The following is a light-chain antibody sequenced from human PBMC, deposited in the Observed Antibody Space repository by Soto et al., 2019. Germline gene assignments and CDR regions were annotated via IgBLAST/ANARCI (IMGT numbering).Light chain of an antibody. CDR1: QTVRNNY. CDR2: DAS. Sequence: EFVLTQSPGTLSLSPGERATLSCRASQTVRNNYLAWYQQKPGQAPRLLIYDASSRATGIPDRFSGGGSGTDFTLTISRLEPEDFAVYYCQQYSGRPPRTFGQGTKVDIK. CDR3: QQYSGRPPRT. V-gene: IGKV3-20*01. J-gene: IGKJ1*01.